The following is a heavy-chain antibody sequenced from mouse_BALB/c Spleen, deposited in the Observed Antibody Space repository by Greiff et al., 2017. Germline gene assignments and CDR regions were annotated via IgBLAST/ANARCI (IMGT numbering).Heavy chain of an antibody. J-gene: IGHJ3*01. Sequence: EVKLVESGAELVKPGASVKLSCTASGFNIKDTYMHWVKQRPEQGLEWIGRIDPANGNTKYDPKFQGKATITADTSSNTAYLQLSSLTSEDTAVYYCARSDSSGPFAYWGQGTLVTVSA. D-gene: IGHD3-2*01. CDR2: IDPANGNT. CDR3: ARSDSSGPFAY. V-gene: IGHV14-3*02. CDR1: GFNIKDTY.